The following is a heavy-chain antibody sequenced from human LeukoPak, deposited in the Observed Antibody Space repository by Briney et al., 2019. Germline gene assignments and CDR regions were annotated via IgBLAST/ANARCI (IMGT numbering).Heavy chain of an antibody. CDR1: GYTFTGYY. J-gene: IGHJ3*02. CDR2: ISAYNGNT. CDR3: AREGSYGWHAFDI. Sequence: GASVKVSCKASGYTFTGYYMHWVRQAPGQGLEWMGWISAYNGNTNYAQKLQGRVTMTTDTSTSTAYMELRSLRSDDTAVYYCAREGSYGWHAFDIWGQGTMVTVSS. D-gene: IGHD5-18*01. V-gene: IGHV1-18*04.